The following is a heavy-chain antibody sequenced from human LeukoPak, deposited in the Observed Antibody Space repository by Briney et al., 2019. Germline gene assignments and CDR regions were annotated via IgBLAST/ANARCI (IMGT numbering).Heavy chain of an antibody. CDR1: GFTVSSNY. CDR3: STAPAALDY. V-gene: IGHV3-15*01. CDR2: IKSRTDSGTT. D-gene: IGHD2-2*01. Sequence: GGSLRLSCAASGFTVSSNYMSWVRQAPGEGLEWVGRIKSRTDSGTTDYAAPVKGRFIISRDDSKNTLYLQMNSLKTEDTAMYFCSTAPAALDYWGQGTLVTVSS. J-gene: IGHJ4*02.